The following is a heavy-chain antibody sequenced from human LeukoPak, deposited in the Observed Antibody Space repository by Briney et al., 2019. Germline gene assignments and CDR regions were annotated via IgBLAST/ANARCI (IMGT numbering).Heavy chain of an antibody. V-gene: IGHV5-51*01. CDR1: GCNFDSHW. CDR3: AREARGSSSDH. D-gene: IGHD3-10*01. Sequence: GESLKISCKGSGCNFDSHWIGWVRQMPGKGLEWMGIIYPGDSDTRYSPSFRGQVTISADKSISTAYLQWNSLKASDSAMYYCAREARGSSSDHWGQGTLVTVSS. J-gene: IGHJ4*02. CDR2: IYPGDSDT.